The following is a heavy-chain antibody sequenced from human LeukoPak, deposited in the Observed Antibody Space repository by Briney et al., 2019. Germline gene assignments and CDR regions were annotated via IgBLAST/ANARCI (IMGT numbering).Heavy chain of an antibody. J-gene: IGHJ4*02. CDR1: GFTFSSSW. CDR3: ASLTVTTVY. CDR2: IKQDGSEK. D-gene: IGHD4-17*01. V-gene: IGHV3-7*01. Sequence: GGSLRLSCAASGFTFSSSWMTWVRQAPGEGLEWVANIKQDGSEKYYVDSVKGRFTISRDNAKNSLYLQMNSLRAEDTAVYYCASLTVTTVYWGQGTLVTVSS.